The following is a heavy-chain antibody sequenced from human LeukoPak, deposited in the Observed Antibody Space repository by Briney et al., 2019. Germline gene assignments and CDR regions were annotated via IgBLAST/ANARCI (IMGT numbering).Heavy chain of an antibody. D-gene: IGHD3-10*01. CDR1: GYTFTGYY. J-gene: IGHJ4*02. V-gene: IGHV1-2*02. Sequence: VASVKVSCKASGYTFTGYYMHWVRQAPGQGLEWMGWINPNSGGTNYAQKFQGRVTMTRDTSISTAYMELSRLRSDDTAVYYCAREVTPNQESDYWGQGTLVTVSS. CDR3: AREVTPNQESDY. CDR2: INPNSGGT.